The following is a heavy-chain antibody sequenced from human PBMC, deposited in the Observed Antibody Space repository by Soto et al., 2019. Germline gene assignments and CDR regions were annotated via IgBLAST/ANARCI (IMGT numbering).Heavy chain of an antibody. CDR2: INHSGST. V-gene: IGHV4-34*01. CDR3: GRGPQVKRLVQNGMGV. D-gene: IGHD6-19*01. J-gene: IGHJ6*02. Sequence: SSETLSLTCAVYGGSFSGYYWSWIRQPPGKGLEWIGEINHSGSTNYNPSLKSRVTISVDTSKNQFSLNLSSVTAADTAVCYCGRGPQVKRLVQNGMGVSGQGSTVTVSS. CDR1: GGSFSGYY.